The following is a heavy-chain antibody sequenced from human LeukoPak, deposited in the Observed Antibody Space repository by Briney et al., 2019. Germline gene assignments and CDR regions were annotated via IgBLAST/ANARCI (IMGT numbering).Heavy chain of an antibody. CDR3: TTDRGYDYVLDY. CDR2: IKSKTDGGTT. Sequence: GGSLRFSCAASGFTFSNAWMSWVRQAPGKGLEWVGRIKSKTDGGTTDYAAPVKGRFIISRDDSKNTLYLQMNSLKTEDTAVYYCTTDRGYDYVLDYWGQGTLVTVSS. D-gene: IGHD5-12*01. J-gene: IGHJ4*02. V-gene: IGHV3-15*01. CDR1: GFTFSNAW.